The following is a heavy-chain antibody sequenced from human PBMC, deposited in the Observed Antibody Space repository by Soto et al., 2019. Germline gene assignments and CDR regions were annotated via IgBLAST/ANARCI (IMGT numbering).Heavy chain of an antibody. D-gene: IGHD3-3*01. CDR1: GGSISSGYW. Sequence: KPSETLSLTCAVSGGSISSGYWWNWVRQPPGKGLEWIGKIYHSGSTNYNPSLKNRVTISVDKSNNQFSLRLSSVTAADTAVYFCVTSLNYDFWRDGGRHYYFDYWGQGTLVTVSS. CDR2: IYHSGST. J-gene: IGHJ4*02. V-gene: IGHV4-4*02. CDR3: VTSLNYDFWRDGGRHYYFDY.